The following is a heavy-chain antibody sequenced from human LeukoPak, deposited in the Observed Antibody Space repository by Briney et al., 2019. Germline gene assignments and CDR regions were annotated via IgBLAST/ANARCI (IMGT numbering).Heavy chain of an antibody. J-gene: IGHJ4*02. Sequence: GGSLRLSCAASGFTFSSYSMNWVRQAPGKGLEWVSFISSSSAHINYADSVKGRFTISRDNPRNSLYLQMNSLRAEDTAVYYCARDIGGSYTAIDYWGQGTLVTVSS. CDR2: ISSSSAHI. CDR1: GFTFSSYS. D-gene: IGHD1-26*01. CDR3: ARDIGGSYTAIDY. V-gene: IGHV3-21*01.